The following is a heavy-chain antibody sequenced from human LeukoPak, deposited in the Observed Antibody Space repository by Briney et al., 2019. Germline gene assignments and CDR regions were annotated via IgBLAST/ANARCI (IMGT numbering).Heavy chain of an antibody. D-gene: IGHD2-2*01. V-gene: IGHV4-59*01. J-gene: IGHJ4*02. CDR3: ARGGPAAFGN. Sequence: PSETLSLTCTVPGGSISSYFWSWIRQPPGKGLEWIGYIYYTGSTNYSPSLKGRLTISLDASKNQFSLKLDSLTAADTAVYYCARGGPAAFGNWGQGTLVTVSS. CDR2: IYYTGST. CDR1: GGSISSYF.